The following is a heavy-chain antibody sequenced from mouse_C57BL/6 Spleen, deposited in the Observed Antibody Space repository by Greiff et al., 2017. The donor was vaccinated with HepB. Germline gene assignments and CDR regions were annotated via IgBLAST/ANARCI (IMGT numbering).Heavy chain of an antibody. CDR1: GYAFSSSW. Sequence: QVQLQQSGPELVKPGASVKISCKASGYAFSSSWMNWVKQRPGKGLEWIGRIYPGDGDTNYNGKFKGKATLTADKSSSTAYMQLSSLTSEDSAVYFCARYHGSSYWYFDVWGTGTTVTVSS. J-gene: IGHJ1*03. CDR2: IYPGDGDT. D-gene: IGHD1-1*01. V-gene: IGHV1-82*01. CDR3: ARYHGSSYWYFDV.